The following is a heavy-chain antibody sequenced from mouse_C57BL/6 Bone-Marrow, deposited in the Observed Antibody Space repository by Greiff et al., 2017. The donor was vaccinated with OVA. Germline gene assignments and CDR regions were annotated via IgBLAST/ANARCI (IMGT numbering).Heavy chain of an antibody. V-gene: IGHV10-1*01. J-gene: IGHJ3*01. CDR1: GFSFNTYA. Sequence: EVQLQQSGGGLVQPKGSLKLSCAASGFSFNTYAMNWVRQAPGKGLEWVARIRSKSNNYATYYADSVKDRFTISRDDSESMLYLQMNNLKTEDTAMYYCVSPLGTYWGQGTLVTVSA. CDR2: IRSKSNNYAT. CDR3: VSPLGTY. D-gene: IGHD3-3*01.